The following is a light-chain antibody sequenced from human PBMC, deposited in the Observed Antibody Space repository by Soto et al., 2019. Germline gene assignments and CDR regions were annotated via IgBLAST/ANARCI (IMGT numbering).Light chain of an antibody. V-gene: IGLV1-51*01. CDR3: GTWDDSLRTFV. J-gene: IGLJ1*01. CDR2: DSG. Sequence: QSVLTQPPSVSAAPGQKVTVSCSASSSYIGNGFVSWYQQLPGAAPRLLIYDSGKRPPGIPDRFSGSKSDTSATLVTTGLQTGDEADYYCGTWDDSLRTFVFGTGTKVTVL. CDR1: SSYIGNGF.